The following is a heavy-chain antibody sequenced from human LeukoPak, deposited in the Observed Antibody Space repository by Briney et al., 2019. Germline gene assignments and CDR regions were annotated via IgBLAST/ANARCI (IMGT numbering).Heavy chain of an antibody. CDR1: GYTFTNYG. CDR2: ISVYNGNT. D-gene: IGHD3-3*02. V-gene: IGHV1-18*01. J-gene: IGHJ4*02. CDR3: ARLDSHFWSGYSAFDY. Sequence: ASVKVSCKASGYTFTNYGISWVRQAPGQGLEWMGWISVYNGNTNYAQKLQGRVTMTTDTSTSTAYMELRSLRSDDTAVYYCARLDSHFWSGYSAFDYWGQGTLVTVSS.